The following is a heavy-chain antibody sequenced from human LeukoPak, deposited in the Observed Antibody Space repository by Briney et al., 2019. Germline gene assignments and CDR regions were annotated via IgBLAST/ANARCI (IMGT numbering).Heavy chain of an antibody. Sequence: PSETLSLTCTVSGGSISSSSYYWGWIRQPPGKGLEWIGSIYYSGSTNYNPSLKSRVTISVDTSKNQFSLKLSSVTAADTAVYYCARDPGGPHRGSYYMDVWGKGTTVTVSS. CDR3: ARDPGGPHRGSYYMDV. V-gene: IGHV4-39*07. D-gene: IGHD5-24*01. CDR1: GGSISSSSYY. CDR2: IYYSGST. J-gene: IGHJ6*03.